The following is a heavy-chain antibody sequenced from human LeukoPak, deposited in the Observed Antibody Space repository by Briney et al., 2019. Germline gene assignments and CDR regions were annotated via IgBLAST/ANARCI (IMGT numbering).Heavy chain of an antibody. J-gene: IGHJ3*02. D-gene: IGHD3-22*01. CDR3: ARDGPSSGYYHHDAFDI. CDR2: INWNVGST. CDR1: GFTFDDDG. V-gene: IGHV3-20*04. Sequence: GGSLRLSCAASGFTFDDDGMSWGRQAPGKGLEWVSGINWNVGSTGYADSEKGRFTISRDNAKNSLYLQMNSLRAEDTALYYCARDGPSSGYYHHDAFDIWGQGTMVTVSS.